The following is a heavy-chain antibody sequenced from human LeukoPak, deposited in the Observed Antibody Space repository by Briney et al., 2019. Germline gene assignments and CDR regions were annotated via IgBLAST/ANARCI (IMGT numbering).Heavy chain of an antibody. CDR3: ARGRLELRSYTYYYMDV. Sequence: SETPSLTCGVYSASLNNYYWSWIRQAPGKGLKWIGEINYTGNTKYNPSLESRVTISIDTSTNQFSLNLRSVTAADTAVYYCARGRLELRSYTYYYMDVWGKGTTVTVSS. CDR2: INYTGNT. CDR1: SASLNNYY. V-gene: IGHV4-34*01. J-gene: IGHJ6*03. D-gene: IGHD1-7*01.